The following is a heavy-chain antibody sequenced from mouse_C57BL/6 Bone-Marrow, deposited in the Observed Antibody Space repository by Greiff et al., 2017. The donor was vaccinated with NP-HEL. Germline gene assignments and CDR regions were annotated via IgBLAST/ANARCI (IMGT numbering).Heavy chain of an antibody. CDR1: GYTFTDYE. CDR2: IDPETGGT. J-gene: IGHJ2*01. D-gene: IGHD2-1*01. CDR3: TNWLYYGHY. Sequence: VKLMESGAELVRPGASVTLSCKASGYTFTDYEMHWVKQTPVHGLEWIGAIDPETGGTAYNQKFKGKAILTADKSSSTAYMELRSLTSEDSAVYYCTNWLYYGHYCGQGTTLTVSS. V-gene: IGHV1-15*01.